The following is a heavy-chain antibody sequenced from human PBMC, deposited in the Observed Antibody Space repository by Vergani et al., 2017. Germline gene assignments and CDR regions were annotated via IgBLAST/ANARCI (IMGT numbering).Heavy chain of an antibody. J-gene: IGHJ4*02. D-gene: IGHD3-10*01. CDR1: GGTFSSYA. CDR2: IIPILGIA. Sequence: QVQLVQSGAEVKKPGSSVKVSCKASGGTFSSYAISWVRQAPGQGLEWMGRIIPILGIANYAQKFQGRVTITADKSTSTAYMELSSLRSEDTAVYYCARDPVYYYGSDTFDYWGQGTLVTVSS. V-gene: IGHV1-69*04. CDR3: ARDPVYYYGSDTFDY.